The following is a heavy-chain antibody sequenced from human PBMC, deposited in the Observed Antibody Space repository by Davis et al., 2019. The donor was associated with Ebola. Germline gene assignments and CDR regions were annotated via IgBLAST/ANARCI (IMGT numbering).Heavy chain of an antibody. Sequence: AASVKVSCKASGGTFSSYAISWVRQAPGQGLEWMGRIIPNLGIANYAQKFQGKVTITADESTSTAYMKLSSLRSEDTAVYYCAGDKVITVTTNVDWLDPWGQGTLVTVSS. D-gene: IGHD4-11*01. CDR1: GGTFSSYA. CDR2: IIPNLGIA. CDR3: AGDKVITVTTNVDWLDP. J-gene: IGHJ5*02. V-gene: IGHV1-69*04.